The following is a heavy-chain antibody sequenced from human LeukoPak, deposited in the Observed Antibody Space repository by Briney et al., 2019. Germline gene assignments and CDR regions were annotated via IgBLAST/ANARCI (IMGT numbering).Heavy chain of an antibody. Sequence: LKPSETLSLTCAVYGGSFSGYYWSWIRQPPGKGLEWIGEINHSGSINYNPSLKSRVTISVDTSKNQFSLKLSSVTAADTAVYYCARAPGYSSSWYLWGQGTLVTVSS. V-gene: IGHV4-34*01. CDR2: INHSGSI. D-gene: IGHD6-13*01. J-gene: IGHJ5*02. CDR1: GGSFSGYY. CDR3: ARAPGYSSSWYL.